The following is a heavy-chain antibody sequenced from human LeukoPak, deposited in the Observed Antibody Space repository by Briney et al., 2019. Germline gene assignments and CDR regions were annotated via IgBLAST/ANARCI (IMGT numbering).Heavy chain of an antibody. Sequence: GGSLRLSCAASGFTFSSYWMHWVRHAPGKGLVWVSRINTDGSSTSYADSVKGRFTISRDNAKNTLYLQMNSLRAEDTAVYYCARDSSITIFGVVITVGDVFDYWGQGTLVTVSS. CDR2: INTDGSST. CDR3: ARDSSITIFGVVITVGDVFDY. J-gene: IGHJ4*02. CDR1: GFTFSSYW. V-gene: IGHV3-74*01. D-gene: IGHD3-3*01.